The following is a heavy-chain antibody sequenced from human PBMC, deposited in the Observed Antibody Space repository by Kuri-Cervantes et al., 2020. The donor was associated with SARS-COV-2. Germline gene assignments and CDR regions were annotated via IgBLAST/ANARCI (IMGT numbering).Heavy chain of an antibody. Sequence: GESLKISCTASGFTFGDYAMSWVRQAPGKGLEWVGFIRSKAYGGTTEYAASVKGRFTISRDDSKSIACLQMNSLKTEDTAVYYCTRDDFWSGYYVYWGQGTLVTVSS. D-gene: IGHD3-3*01. CDR1: GFTFGDYA. CDR3: TRDDFWSGYYVY. CDR2: IRSKAYGGTT. J-gene: IGHJ4*02. V-gene: IGHV3-49*04.